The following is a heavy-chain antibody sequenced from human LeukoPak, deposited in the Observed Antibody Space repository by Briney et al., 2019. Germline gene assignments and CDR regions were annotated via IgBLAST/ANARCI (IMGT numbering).Heavy chain of an antibody. CDR2: ITSSGSTI. J-gene: IGHJ4*02. V-gene: IGHV3-48*02. CDR1: GFXFSSYN. D-gene: IGHD3-10*01. CDR3: ARSRASDY. Sequence: GGSLRLSCAASGFXFSSYNINWVRQAPGKGLEWVSYITSSGSTIYYADSVKGRFTISRDNAKNSLYLQMNSLRDEDTAVYYCARSRASDYWGQGTLVTVSS.